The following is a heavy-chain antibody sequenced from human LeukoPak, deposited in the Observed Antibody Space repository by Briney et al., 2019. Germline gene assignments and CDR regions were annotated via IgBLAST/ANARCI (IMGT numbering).Heavy chain of an antibody. CDR1: GGSIRSYY. V-gene: IGHV4-59*01. J-gene: IGHJ5*02. CDR3: AGAGGGYIYGFAT. Sequence: SETLSLTCTVSGGSIRSYYWSWIRQPPGKGLEWIGYIYYSGSTNYNPSLKSRVTISVDTSKNQFSLKLTSVTAADTAVYYCAGAGGGYIYGFATWGQGALVTASP. D-gene: IGHD5-18*01. CDR2: IYYSGST.